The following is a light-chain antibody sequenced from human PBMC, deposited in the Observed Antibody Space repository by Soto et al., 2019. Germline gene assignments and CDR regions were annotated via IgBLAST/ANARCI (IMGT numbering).Light chain of an antibody. Sequence: DIQLTQSPSFLSASVGDRVTITCRASQSISSWLAWYQQKPGKAPKLLIYKASSLESGVPSRFSGSGSGTEFTLTISSLQPDDFATYYCQQYNSYSGVFGQGTKVDIK. CDR3: QQYNSYSGV. J-gene: IGKJ2*01. CDR1: QSISSW. V-gene: IGKV1-5*03. CDR2: KAS.